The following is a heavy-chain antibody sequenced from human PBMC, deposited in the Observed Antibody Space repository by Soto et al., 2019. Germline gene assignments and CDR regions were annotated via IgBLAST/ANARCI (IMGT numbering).Heavy chain of an antibody. J-gene: IGHJ4*02. V-gene: IGHV4-4*02. Sequence: QVQLQESGPGLVKPSGTLSLTCAVSGGSISSSNWWRWVQPPGKGLEWIGEIYHSGSTNYNPSLKSRVTISVDKSKNQFSLKLSSVTAADTAVYYCARLDYWGQGTLVTVSS. CDR3: ARLDY. CDR1: GGSISSSNW. CDR2: IYHSGST.